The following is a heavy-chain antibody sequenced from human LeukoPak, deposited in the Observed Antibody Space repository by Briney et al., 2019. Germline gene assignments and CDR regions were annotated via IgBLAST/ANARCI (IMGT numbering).Heavy chain of an antibody. J-gene: IGHJ4*02. Sequence: SETLSLTCTVSGYSISTNNYWGWIRQPPGKGLKWIGEINHSGSTYYNPSLKSRVTISVDTSKNQFSLKLSSVTAADTAVYYCARERTLFPGDSSGYFDYWGQGTLVTVSS. D-gene: IGHD3-22*01. CDR1: GYSISTNNY. CDR3: ARERTLFPGDSSGYFDY. CDR2: INHSGST. V-gene: IGHV4-38-2*02.